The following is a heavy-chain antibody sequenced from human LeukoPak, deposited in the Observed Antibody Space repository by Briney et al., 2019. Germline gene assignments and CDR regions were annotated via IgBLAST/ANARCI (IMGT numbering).Heavy chain of an antibody. V-gene: IGHV3-21*01. J-gene: IGHJ4*02. Sequence: GGSLRLSCAASGFTFSSYSTNWVRQAPGKGLEWVSSISSSSSYIYYADSVKGRFTISRDNAKNSLYLQMNSLRAEDTAVYYCARDHDYGDYLGFDYWGQGTLVTVSS. CDR2: ISSSSSYI. CDR1: GFTFSSYS. D-gene: IGHD4-17*01. CDR3: ARDHDYGDYLGFDY.